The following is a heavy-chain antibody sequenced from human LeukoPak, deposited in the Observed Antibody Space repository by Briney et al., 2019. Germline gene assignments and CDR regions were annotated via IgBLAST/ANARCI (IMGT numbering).Heavy chain of an antibody. CDR1: GFTFRTYW. V-gene: IGHV3-7*01. D-gene: IGHD6-6*01. J-gene: IGHJ4*02. Sequence: GGTLRLSCAASGFTFRTYWMSWVRQASGKGLEWVASINQGGSETYYVESVNGPVAISRDNAMNSFFLQMNSLRAEDTAVYYCARLIGDRTIYDYWGQGTLVTVSS. CDR3: ARLIGDRTIYDY. CDR2: INQGGSET.